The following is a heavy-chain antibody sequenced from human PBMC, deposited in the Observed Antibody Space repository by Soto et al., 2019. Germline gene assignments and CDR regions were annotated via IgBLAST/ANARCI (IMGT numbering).Heavy chain of an antibody. D-gene: IGHD3-3*01. V-gene: IGHV3-48*01. J-gene: IGHJ4*02. CDR1: GFTFSSYS. CDR3: ARNPRFPIFGVEKANYQSREDLYYFDY. Sequence: GGSLRLSCAASGFTFSSYSMNWVRQAPGKGLEWVSYISSSSSTIYYADSVKGRFTISRDNAKNSLYLQMNSLRAEDTAVYYCARNPRFPIFGVEKANYQSREDLYYFDYWGQGTLVTVSS. CDR2: ISSSSSTI.